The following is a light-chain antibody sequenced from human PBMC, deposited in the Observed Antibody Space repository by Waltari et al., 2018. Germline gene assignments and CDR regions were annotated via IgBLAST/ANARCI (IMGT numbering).Light chain of an antibody. CDR1: QSLTSY. J-gene: IGKJ1*01. CDR3: QQRINWPLT. CDR2: DAS. Sequence: EIVLTQSPATLSLSPGERATLSCRASQSLTSYLAWYQQKPGQAPRVLIYDASNRATGIPARVSGSGSGTDFTLTISSLEPEDFAIYYCQQRINWPLTFGQGTKLEIK. V-gene: IGKV3-11*01.